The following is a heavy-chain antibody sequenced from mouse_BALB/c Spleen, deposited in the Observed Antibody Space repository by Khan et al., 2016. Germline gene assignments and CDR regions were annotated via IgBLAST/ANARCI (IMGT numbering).Heavy chain of an antibody. CDR3: AREGWLLGYFDY. Sequence: QVQLQQSGAELARPGASVKMSCKASGYTFTSYTMHWVKQGPGQGLEWIGYVIPSNAYTNYNQTFKDKATLTADKSSSTAYMQLSSLTSEDSAVXYWAREGWLLGYFDYWGQGTTLTVSS. V-gene: IGHV1-4*01. D-gene: IGHD2-3*01. CDR2: VIPSNAYT. CDR1: GYTFTSYT. J-gene: IGHJ2*01.